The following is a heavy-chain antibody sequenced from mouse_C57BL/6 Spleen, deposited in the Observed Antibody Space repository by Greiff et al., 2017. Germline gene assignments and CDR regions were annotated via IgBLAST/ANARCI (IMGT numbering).Heavy chain of an antibody. CDR2: ISSSGST. D-gene: IGHD2-3*01. CDR3: ARSPFYGGYCGYWYFDV. CDR1: GYSITSDY. J-gene: IGHJ1*03. Sequence: DVQLQESGPGLAKPSQTLSLTCSVTGYSITSDYWNWIRKFPGNKLEYMGYISSSGSTYYNPSLNSRISITRDTSKDQYYLQLNSVTTEDTATYYCARSPFYGGYCGYWYFDVWGTGTTVTVAS. V-gene: IGHV3-8*01.